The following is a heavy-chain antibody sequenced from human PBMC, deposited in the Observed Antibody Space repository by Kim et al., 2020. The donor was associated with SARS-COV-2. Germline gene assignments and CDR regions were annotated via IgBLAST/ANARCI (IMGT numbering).Heavy chain of an antibody. CDR2: IDWDDDK. CDR1: GFSLSTSGMC. J-gene: IGHJ4*02. V-gene: IGHV2-70*01. D-gene: IGHD3-10*01. CDR3: ARIRLDYYGSGSYYHFDY. Sequence: SGPTLVNPTQTLTLTCTFSGFSLSTSGMCVSWIRQPPGKALEWLALIDWDDDKYYSTSLKTRLTISKETSKNQVVLTMTNMDPVDTATYYCARIRLDYYGSGSYYHFDYWGQGTLVTVSS.